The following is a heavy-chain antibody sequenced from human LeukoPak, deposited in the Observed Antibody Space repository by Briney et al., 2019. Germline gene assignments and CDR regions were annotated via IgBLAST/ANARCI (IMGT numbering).Heavy chain of an antibody. CDR2: INHSGST. CDR3: ARSAPYYDFWSGYYFIFDY. Sequence: PSETLSLTCAVYGGSFSGYYWSWIRQPPGKGLEWIGEINHSGSTNYNPSLKSRVTISVGTSKNQFSLKLSSVTAADTAVYYCARSAPYYDFWSGYYFIFDYWGQGTLVTVSS. J-gene: IGHJ4*02. V-gene: IGHV4-34*01. CDR1: GGSFSGYY. D-gene: IGHD3-3*01.